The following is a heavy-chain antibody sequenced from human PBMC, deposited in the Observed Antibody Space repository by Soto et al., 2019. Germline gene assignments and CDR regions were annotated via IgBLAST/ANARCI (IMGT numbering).Heavy chain of an antibody. V-gene: IGHV3-23*01. CDR2: ISGSGGST. CDR1: GFTFSSYA. D-gene: IGHD5-12*01. J-gene: IGHJ4*02. CDR3: ASRVNIVATIIYVY. Sequence: GGSLRLSCAASGFTFSSYAMSWVRQAPGKGLEWVSAISGSGGSTYYADSVKGRFTISRDNSKNTLYLQMNSLRAEDTAVYYCASRVNIVATIIYVYWGQGTLVTVSS.